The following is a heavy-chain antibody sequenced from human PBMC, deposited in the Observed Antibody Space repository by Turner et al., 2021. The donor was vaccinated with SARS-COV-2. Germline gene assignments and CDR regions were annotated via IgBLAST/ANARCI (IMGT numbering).Heavy chain of an antibody. J-gene: IGHJ4*02. CDR2: ISCDGSSK. V-gene: IGHV3-30*18. Sequence: QVQLVESGGGVVQPGRSLRLYCAASGFTFRSYGMHWVRQAPGKGLEWVAFISCDGSSKYYADSVKGRFTISRDNSKNTLYLQMNSLRAEDTAIYYCAKDHGLHDYYDSSGYWGTFDYWGQGTLVTVSS. CDR3: AKDHGLHDYYDSSGYWGTFDY. D-gene: IGHD3-22*01. CDR1: GFTFRSYG.